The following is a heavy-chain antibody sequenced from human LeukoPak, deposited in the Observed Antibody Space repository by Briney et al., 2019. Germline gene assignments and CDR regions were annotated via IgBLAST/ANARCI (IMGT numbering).Heavy chain of an antibody. CDR2: IVGSGST. V-gene: IGHV3-21*01. D-gene: IGHD2-2*01. J-gene: IGHJ4*02. Sequence: PGGSLRLSCVASGFTFSNFAMTWVRQAPGKGLEWVSSIVGSGSTYYSDSLKGRSTISRDNAKNSLYLQMNSLRAEDTAVYYCARIGPGSSRDYWGQGTLVSVSS. CDR3: ARIGPGSSRDY. CDR1: GFTFSNFA.